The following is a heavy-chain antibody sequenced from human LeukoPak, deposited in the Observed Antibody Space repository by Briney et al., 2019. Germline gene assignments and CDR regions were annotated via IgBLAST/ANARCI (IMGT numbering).Heavy chain of an antibody. CDR1: GYTFTGHY. V-gene: IGHV1-2*02. CDR3: ARDSSMVREYYYYYYGMDV. CDR2: INPNSGGT. J-gene: IGHJ6*02. Sequence: ASVKVSCKASGYTFTGHYIYWVRQAPGQGLEWMGWINPNSGGTNYAQKFQGRVTMTRDTSISTAYMELSRLRSDDTAVYYCARDSSMVREYYYYYYGMDVWGQGTTVTVSS. D-gene: IGHD3-10*01.